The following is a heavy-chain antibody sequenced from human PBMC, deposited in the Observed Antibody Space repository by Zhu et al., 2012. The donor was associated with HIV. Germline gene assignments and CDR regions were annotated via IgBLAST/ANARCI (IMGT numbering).Heavy chain of an antibody. J-gene: IGHJ4*02. Sequence: QVQLQQWGAGLLKPSETLSLTCAVYGGSFRGYYWSWIRQSPEKGLEWIGEIEHGGSTDYTPSLKSRVTISVDRSKNQFSLKVTSVSAADTAVYYCARHSRYDTVTGWGHFDFWGQGTPVTVSS. CDR3: ARHSRYDTVTGWGHFDF. V-gene: IGHV4-34*01. CDR1: GGSFRGYY. CDR2: IEHGGST. D-gene: IGHD3-9*01.